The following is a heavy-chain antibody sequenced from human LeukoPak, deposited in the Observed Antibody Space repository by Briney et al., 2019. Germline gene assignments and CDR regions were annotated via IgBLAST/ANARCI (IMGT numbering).Heavy chain of an antibody. V-gene: IGHV3-74*01. D-gene: IGHD1-7*01. CDR3: AKDLNLRYFDY. CDR2: ISSDGSST. J-gene: IGHJ4*02. CDR1: GFTFSSYW. Sequence: GGSLRLSCAASGFTFSSYWMHWVRQAPGKGLVWVSRISSDGSSTTYADSVKGRFTISRDNAKNTLYLQMNSLRAEDTAVYYCAKDLNLRYFDYWGQGTLVTVSS.